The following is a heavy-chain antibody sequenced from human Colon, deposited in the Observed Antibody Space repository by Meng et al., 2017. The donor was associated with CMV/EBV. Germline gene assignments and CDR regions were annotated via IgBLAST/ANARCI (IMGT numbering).Heavy chain of an antibody. D-gene: IGHD4-11*01. Sequence: SVTVSCKASGGTFSSYTISWVRQAPGQGLEWMGRIIPILGIANYAQKFQGRVTITADKSTSTAYMELSSLRSEDTAVYYCARGSNLRPNNRSTYYYGIDVWGQGTTVTVSS. CDR1: GGTFSSYT. CDR2: IIPILGIA. V-gene: IGHV1-69*02. CDR3: ARGSNLRPNNRSTYYYGIDV. J-gene: IGHJ6*02.